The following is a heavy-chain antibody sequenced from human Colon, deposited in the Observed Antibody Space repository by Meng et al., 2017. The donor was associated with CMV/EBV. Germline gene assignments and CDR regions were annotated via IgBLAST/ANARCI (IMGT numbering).Heavy chain of an antibody. Sequence: SETLSLTCAVSGGSFSSYYWSWIRETPGKGLEWIGEINHRGNTNYNLSLKSRTSISIDTSKNQFSLKLRSVTAADTAVYFCARGCGLTSCNPSYYALDVWGRGIMVTVSS. CDR3: ARGCGLTSCNPSYYALDV. V-gene: IGHV4-34*01. D-gene: IGHD2-2*01. J-gene: IGHJ6*02. CDR1: GGSFSSYY. CDR2: INHRGNT.